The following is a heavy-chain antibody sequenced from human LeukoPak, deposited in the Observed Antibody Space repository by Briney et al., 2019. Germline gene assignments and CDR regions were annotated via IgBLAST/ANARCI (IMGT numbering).Heavy chain of an antibody. D-gene: IGHD3-22*01. CDR1: GLRFSGQY. CDR3: AKDVYDTSGYYGLMSDH. Sequence: GGSLRLSCAASGLRFSGQYMIWIRQAPGKGLEWVAFISGSGTDTFYADSVKGRFTISRDNSKNTLSLQMTSLRAEDTAIYYCAKDVYDTSGYYGLMSDHWGRGTLVTVSS. V-gene: IGHV3-11*05. J-gene: IGHJ4*02. CDR2: ISGSGTDT.